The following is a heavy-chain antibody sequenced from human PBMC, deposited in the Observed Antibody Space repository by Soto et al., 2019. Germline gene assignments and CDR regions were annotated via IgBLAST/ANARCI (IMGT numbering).Heavy chain of an antibody. Sequence: ASVKVSCKASGYTFTSYGITWVRQAPGQGLEWMGRISSYSLKANNAQKFEGRVTMTTDTSTSTAYMELRSLRSDDTAVYYCARNTFSHYYGMDVWGQGTSVTVSS. V-gene: IGHV1-18*01. CDR2: ISSYSLKA. D-gene: IGHD3-16*01. CDR3: ARNTFSHYYGMDV. J-gene: IGHJ6*02. CDR1: GYTFTSYG.